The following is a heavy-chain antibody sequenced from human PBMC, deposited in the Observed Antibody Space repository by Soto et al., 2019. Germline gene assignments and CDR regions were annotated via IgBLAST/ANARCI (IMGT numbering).Heavy chain of an antibody. D-gene: IGHD3-22*01. CDR2: ISAYNGNT. J-gene: IGHJ5*02. CDR3: ARAISGYYDSSGSWFDP. CDR1: GYTFTSYG. V-gene: IGHV1-18*01. Sequence: QVQLVQSGAEVKKPGASVKVSCKASGYTFTSYGISWVRQAPGQGLEWMGWISAYNGNTNYAQKLHGRVTMTTDTSTSTAYMELRSLRSDDTAVYYCARAISGYYDSSGSWFDPWGQGTLVTVSS.